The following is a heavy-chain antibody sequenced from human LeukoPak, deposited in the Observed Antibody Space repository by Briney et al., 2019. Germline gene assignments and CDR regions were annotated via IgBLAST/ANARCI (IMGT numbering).Heavy chain of an antibody. CDR1: GGSFSGYY. J-gene: IGHJ4*02. CDR3: ARAPRIVGATRALDY. Sequence: SETLSLTCAVYGGSFSGYYWSWIRQPPGKGLEWIGEINHSGSTNYNPSLKSRVTISVDTSKNQFSLKLSSVTAADTAVYYCARAPRIVGATRALDYWGQGTLVTVSS. D-gene: IGHD1-26*01. CDR2: INHSGST. V-gene: IGHV4-34*01.